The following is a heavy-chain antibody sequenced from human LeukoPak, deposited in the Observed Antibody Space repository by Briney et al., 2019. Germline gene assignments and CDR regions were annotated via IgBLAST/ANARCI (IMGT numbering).Heavy chain of an antibody. CDR2: ISGSGGST. CDR1: GFTFSSYA. D-gene: IGHD3/OR15-3a*01. CDR3: AKDLGDWLFIFDY. V-gene: IGHV3-23*01. J-gene: IGHJ4*02. Sequence: PGGSLRLSCAASGFTFSSYAMSWVRKAPGKGLEWVSAISGSGGSTYYADSVKGRFTISRDNSKNTLYLQMNSLRAEDTAVYYCAKDLGDWLFIFDYWGQGTLVTVSS.